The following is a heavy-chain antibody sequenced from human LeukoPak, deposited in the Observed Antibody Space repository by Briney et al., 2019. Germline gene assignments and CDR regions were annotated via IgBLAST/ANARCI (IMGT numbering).Heavy chain of an antibody. V-gene: IGHV3-23*01. CDR3: AKRYCSGGSCYMGFDY. D-gene: IGHD2-15*01. CDR2: ISGSGGST. Sequence: GGSLRLSCAASGFTFSSYAMSWVRQAPGKGLECVSAISGSGGSTYYADSVKGRFTISRDNSKNTLYLQMNSLRAEDTAVYYCAKRYCSGGSCYMGFDYWGQGTLVTVSS. J-gene: IGHJ4*02. CDR1: GFTFSSYA.